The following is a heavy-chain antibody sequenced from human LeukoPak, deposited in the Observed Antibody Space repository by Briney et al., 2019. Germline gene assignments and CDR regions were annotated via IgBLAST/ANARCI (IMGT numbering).Heavy chain of an antibody. CDR2: IGPSHSI. CDR3: AKDPDCTSGVCYTFFDY. Sequence: GGSLRLSCAASGFTFSDYAMNWVRQAPGKGLEWISYIGPSHSIYYTDSVKGRFTISRDNAKNSVYLQMNSLRAEDTAVYYCAKDPDCTSGVCYTFFDYWGQGTLVTVSS. CDR1: GFTFSDYA. J-gene: IGHJ4*02. V-gene: IGHV3-69-1*02. D-gene: IGHD2-8*01.